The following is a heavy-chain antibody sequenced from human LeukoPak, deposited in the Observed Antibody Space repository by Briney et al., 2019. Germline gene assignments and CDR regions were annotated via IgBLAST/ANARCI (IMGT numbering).Heavy chain of an antibody. CDR2: INTNTGNP. J-gene: IGHJ6*02. CDR3: ARDWRFLEWLVHYYYYGMDV. V-gene: IGHV7-4-1*02. Sequence: ASVKVSCKASGYTFTSYAMNWVRQASGQGLEWMGWINTNTGNPTYAQGFTGRFVFSLDTSVSTAYLQISSLKAEDTAVYYCARDWRFLEWLVHYYYYGMDVWGQGTTVTVSS. CDR1: GYTFTSYA. D-gene: IGHD3-3*01.